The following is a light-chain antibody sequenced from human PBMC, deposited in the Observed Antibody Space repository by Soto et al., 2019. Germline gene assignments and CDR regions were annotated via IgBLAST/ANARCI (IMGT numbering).Light chain of an antibody. J-gene: IGLJ1*01. CDR2: EVS. V-gene: IGLV2-18*02. CDR1: SSDVGHYNS. CDR3: SSYTSSSTYV. Sequence: QSALTQPPSVSGSTGQSVTISCTGTSSDVGHYNSVSWYQQPPGTAPKLIIYEVSNRPSGVPDRFSGSKSGNTASLTISGLQAEDEADYYCSSYTSSSTYVFGTGTKVTVL.